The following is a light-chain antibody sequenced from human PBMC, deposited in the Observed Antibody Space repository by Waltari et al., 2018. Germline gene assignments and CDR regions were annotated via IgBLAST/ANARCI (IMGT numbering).Light chain of an antibody. J-gene: IGLJ3*02. CDR3: QSYDTSLSVV. CDR2: GST. Sequence: HSVLTQPPSVSGAPGQRATISCTGSGSNIGAGYDRHWYQQLPRAAPKLLIYGSTTRPLGVPDRFFGSTSGTSASLTITGLQAEDEADYYCQSYDTSLSVVFGGGTKLTVL. CDR1: GSNIGAGYD. V-gene: IGLV1-40*01.